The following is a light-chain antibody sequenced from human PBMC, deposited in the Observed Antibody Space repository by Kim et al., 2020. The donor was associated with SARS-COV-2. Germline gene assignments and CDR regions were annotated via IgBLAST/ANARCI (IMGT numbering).Light chain of an antibody. V-gene: IGLV3-19*01. J-gene: IGLJ2*01. CDR1: SLRSYY. Sequence: SSELTQDPAVSVALGQTVRITCQGDSLRSYYATWYQQKPGQAPLLVIYGKNNRPSGIPDRFSGSSSGNTASLTITGAQAEDEADFYCQSRDSSGNVVFGGGTQPTVL. CDR3: QSRDSSGNVV. CDR2: GKN.